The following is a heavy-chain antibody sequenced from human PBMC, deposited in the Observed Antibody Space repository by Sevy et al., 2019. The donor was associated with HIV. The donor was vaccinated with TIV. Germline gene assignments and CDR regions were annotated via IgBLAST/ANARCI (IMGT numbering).Heavy chain of an antibody. D-gene: IGHD3-3*01. CDR1: GYTFTSYA. V-gene: IGHV1-3*01. CDR3: ARASGYLGWFDP. J-gene: IGHJ5*02. Sequence: ASAKVSCKASGYTFTSYAMHWVRQAPGQRLEWMGWINAGNGNTKYSQKFQGRVTITRDTSASTAYMELSSLRSEDTAVYYCARASGYLGWFDPWGQGTLVTVSS. CDR2: INAGNGNT.